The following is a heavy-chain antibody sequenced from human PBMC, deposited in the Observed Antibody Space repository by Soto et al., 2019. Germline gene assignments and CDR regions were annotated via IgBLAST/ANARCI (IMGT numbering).Heavy chain of an antibody. V-gene: IGHV3-73*01. J-gene: IGHJ4*02. Sequence: GGSLRLSCAASGCTVGGSAMHWVRQASGKGLEWVGHIRSKTNSYATAYAESVKGRFTISRDDSMNTAYLQMNSLKTEDTAVSFCTRQTDAVQWLVVPTDYNFDYLGQGT. CDR3: TRQTDAVQWLVVPTDYNFDY. CDR2: IRSKTNSYAT. D-gene: IGHD6-19*01. CDR1: GCTVGGSA.